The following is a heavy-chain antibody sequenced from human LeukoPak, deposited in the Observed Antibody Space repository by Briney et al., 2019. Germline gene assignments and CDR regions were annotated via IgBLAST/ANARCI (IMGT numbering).Heavy chain of an antibody. CDR2: ISSSGSTI. D-gene: IGHD5-18*01. V-gene: IGHV3-48*03. CDR3: AREAMGYYFDY. CDR1: GFTFSSYE. Sequence: GGSLRLSCAASGFTFSSYEMNWVRQAPGKGLEWVSYISSSGSTIYYADSVKGRFTISRDNAKNSLYRQMNSLRAEDTAVYYCAREAMGYYFDYWGQGTLVTVSS. J-gene: IGHJ4*02.